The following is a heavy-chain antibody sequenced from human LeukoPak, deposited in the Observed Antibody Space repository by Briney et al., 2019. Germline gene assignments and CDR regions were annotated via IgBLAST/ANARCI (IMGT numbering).Heavy chain of an antibody. D-gene: IGHD3-22*01. V-gene: IGHV4-4*07. CDR1: GGSISSYY. CDR3: ARPKYYYDTSDYCYWFDP. CDR2: IYTSGST. J-gene: IGHJ5*02. Sequence: SETLSLTCTVSGGSISSYYWSWIRQPAGKGLEWIGHIYTSGSTNYNPSLKSRVTMSVDTSKNQFSLRLHSLTAAGTAVYYCARPKYYYDTSDYCYWFDPWGQGTLVTVSS.